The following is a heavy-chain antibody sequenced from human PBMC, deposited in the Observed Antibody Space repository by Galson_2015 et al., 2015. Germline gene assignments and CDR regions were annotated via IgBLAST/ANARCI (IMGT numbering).Heavy chain of an antibody. CDR3: ARCEYAGGGCFSGY. V-gene: IGHV3-23*01. CDR2: ISSSGDNT. CDR1: GFIFNNHA. J-gene: IGHJ4*02. Sequence: SLRLSCAASGFIFNNHAMTWVRQAPGKGLDWVSAISSSGDNTYYADSVKGRFTISRDNSKNTVYLQMSSLGAEDTAVYYCARCEYAGGGCFSGYWGQGTLVTVSS. D-gene: IGHD2-15*01.